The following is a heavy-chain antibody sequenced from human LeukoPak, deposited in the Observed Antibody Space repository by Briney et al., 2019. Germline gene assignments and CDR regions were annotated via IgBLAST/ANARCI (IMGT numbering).Heavy chain of an antibody. D-gene: IGHD3-10*01. CDR2: IKQDGSEK. Sequence: GGSLRLSCAASGFTFSSYWMSWVRQAPGKGLEWVANIKQDGSEKYYVDSVKGRFTISRDNAKNSLYLQVNSLRAEDTAVYYCARVGPVTMVRGVIFDYWGQGTLVTVSS. V-gene: IGHV3-7*01. J-gene: IGHJ4*02. CDR3: ARVGPVTMVRGVIFDY. CDR1: GFTFSSYW.